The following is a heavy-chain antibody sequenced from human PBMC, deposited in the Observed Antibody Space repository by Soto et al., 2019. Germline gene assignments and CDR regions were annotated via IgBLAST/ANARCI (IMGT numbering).Heavy chain of an antibody. J-gene: IGHJ4*02. CDR1: GFTFSSFA. CDR2: ISGSGGNT. V-gene: IGHV3-23*01. Sequence: GGSLRLSCAASGFTFSSFAMSWVRQAPGKGLEWVSAISGSGGNTYYADSVKGRFTISRDNSKNTLYLQMNSLRAEDTAVYYCAKEDQDIVVVPAEHYFDYWGQGTLVTVSS. CDR3: AKEDQDIVVVPAEHYFDY. D-gene: IGHD2-2*01.